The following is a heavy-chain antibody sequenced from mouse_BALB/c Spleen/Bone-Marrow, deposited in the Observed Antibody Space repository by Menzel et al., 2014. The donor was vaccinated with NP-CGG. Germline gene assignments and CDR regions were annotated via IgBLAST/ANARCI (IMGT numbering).Heavy chain of an antibody. CDR3: ARNSGGFAY. V-gene: IGHV2-2*02. J-gene: IGHJ3*01. CDR1: GFSLTSYG. CDR2: IWSGGST. Sequence: VKVEESGPGLVQPSQSLSITCTVSGFSLTSYGVHWVRQSPGKGLEWLGVIWSGGSTDYNAAFISRLSISKDNSKIQVFFKMNSLQANDTAIYYCARNSGGFAYWGQGTLVTVSA.